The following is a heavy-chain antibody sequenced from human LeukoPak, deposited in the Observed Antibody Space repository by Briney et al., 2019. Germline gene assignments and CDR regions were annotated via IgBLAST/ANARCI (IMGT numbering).Heavy chain of an antibody. D-gene: IGHD3-22*01. CDR3: AKDPHDSSGPIDY. CDR1: GFTFSSYV. Sequence: AGGSLRLSCAASGFTFSSYVMSWVRQAPGKGLEWVSAISGSGGSTYYADSVKGRFTISRDNSKNTLYLQMNSLRAEDTAVYYCAKDPHDSSGPIDYWGQGTLVTVSS. V-gene: IGHV3-23*01. J-gene: IGHJ4*02. CDR2: ISGSGGST.